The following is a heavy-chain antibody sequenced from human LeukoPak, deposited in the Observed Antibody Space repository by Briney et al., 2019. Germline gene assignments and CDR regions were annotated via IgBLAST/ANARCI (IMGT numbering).Heavy chain of an antibody. J-gene: IGHJ4*02. D-gene: IGHD3-3*01. V-gene: IGHV3-48*01. CDR2: ITNSGTI. CDR3: ADFGVVTRAFDY. CDR1: GFTFSSYG. Sequence: GGSLRLSCAASGFTFSSYGMNWVRQAPGKGLEWVSYITNSGTIYYADSVKGRFTVSRDNAKNSLSLQMNSLRAEDTAVYYCADFGVVTRAFDYWGQGTLVTVSS.